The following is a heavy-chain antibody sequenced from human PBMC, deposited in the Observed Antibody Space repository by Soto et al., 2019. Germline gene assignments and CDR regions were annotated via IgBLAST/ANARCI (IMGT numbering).Heavy chain of an antibody. V-gene: IGHV3-30*18. CDR2: ISYDGSNK. J-gene: IGHJ6*01. D-gene: IGHD3-22*01. CDR3: AKGHYYDSSGYHYGMDV. Sequence: QVQLVESGGGVVQPGRSLRLSCAASGFTFSSYGMHWVRQAPGKGLEWVAVISYDGSNKYYADSVKGRFTISRDNSKNTLYLQMNSLRAEDTAVYYCAKGHYYDSSGYHYGMDVW. CDR1: GFTFSSYG.